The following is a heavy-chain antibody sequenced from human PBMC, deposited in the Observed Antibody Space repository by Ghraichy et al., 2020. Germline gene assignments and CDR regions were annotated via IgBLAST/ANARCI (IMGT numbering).Heavy chain of an antibody. CDR3: VSGGDSQSLGY. CDR1: GFPFRSYW. Sequence: LSLTCAASGFPFRSYWMHWVRQVPGKGLVWVSSITTDGSSTSYADSVKGRFTFSRDNAKNTVYLQMNSLRAEDTAIYYCVSGGDSQSLGYWGRGALVVVSS. J-gene: IGHJ4*02. V-gene: IGHV3-74*01. D-gene: IGHD2-21*02. CDR2: ITTDGSST.